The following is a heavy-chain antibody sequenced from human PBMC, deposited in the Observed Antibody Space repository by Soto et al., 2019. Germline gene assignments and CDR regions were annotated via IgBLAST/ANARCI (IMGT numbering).Heavy chain of an antibody. CDR1: GGTFSSYA. CDR2: IIPIFGTA. D-gene: IGHD4-17*01. J-gene: IGHJ4*02. V-gene: IGHV1-69*05. Sequence: ASVKVSCKASGGTFSSYAISWVRQAPGQGLEWMGGIIPIFGTANYAQKFQGRVTMTTDTSTSTSYMELRSLRSDDTAVYYCARAIPGGYGHTTLDFWAQGTLVTVSS. CDR3: ARAIPGGYGHTTLDF.